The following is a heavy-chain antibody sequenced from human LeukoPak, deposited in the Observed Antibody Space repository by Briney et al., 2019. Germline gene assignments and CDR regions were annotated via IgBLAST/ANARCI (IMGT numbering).Heavy chain of an antibody. CDR2: ISSSSSYM. J-gene: IGHJ4*02. CDR1: GFTFGSHS. Sequence: PGGSLRLSCAASGFTFGSHSMNWVRQAPGKGLDWVSSISSSSSYMYYADSVKGRFTISRDNAKNSLYLQMNSLRAEDTAVYYCAKGGGSYYDYVWGSYRFSVFDYWGQGTLVTVSS. V-gene: IGHV3-21*01. CDR3: AKGGGSYYDYVWGSYRFSVFDY. D-gene: IGHD3-16*02.